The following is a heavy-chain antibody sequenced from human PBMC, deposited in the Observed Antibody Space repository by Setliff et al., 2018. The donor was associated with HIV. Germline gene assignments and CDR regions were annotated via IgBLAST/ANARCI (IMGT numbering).Heavy chain of an antibody. CDR1: GFTVSSNY. V-gene: IGHV3-66*02. D-gene: IGHD6-19*01. CDR2: IYSGGST. Sequence: GESLKISCAASGFTVSSNYMSWVRQAPGKGLEWVSVIYSGGSTYYADSVKGRFTISRDNSKNTLYLQMNSLRTEDTAVYYCAREGQWLDGFDYWGQGTQVTVSS. CDR3: AREGQWLDGFDY. J-gene: IGHJ4*02.